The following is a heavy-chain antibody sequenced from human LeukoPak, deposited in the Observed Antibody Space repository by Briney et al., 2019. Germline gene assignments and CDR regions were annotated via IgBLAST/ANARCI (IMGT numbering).Heavy chain of an antibody. CDR2: INPNSGGT. Sequence: EASVKLSCKASGYTFTGYYMHWVRQAPGQGLEWMGWINPNSGGTNYAQKFQGRVTMTRDTSISTAYMELSRLRSDDTAVYYCARDQGGRIAVAGTAGDYWGQGTLVTVSS. D-gene: IGHD6-19*01. V-gene: IGHV1-2*02. J-gene: IGHJ4*02. CDR3: ARDQGGRIAVAGTAGDY. CDR1: GYTFTGYY.